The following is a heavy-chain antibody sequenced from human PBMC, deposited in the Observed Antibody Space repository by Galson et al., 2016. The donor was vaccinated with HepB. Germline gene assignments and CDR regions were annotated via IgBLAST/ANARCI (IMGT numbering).Heavy chain of an antibody. CDR1: GTSISRGTW. CDR3: GGGELALGFDS. Sequence: ETLSLTCGVSGTSISRGTWWSWVRQAPGKGLEWTGEIFRSGDANYNPSLKSRLTITVDESTNRFYLTLTSVTAADTAVYYCGGGELALGFDSWGQGTLVTVSS. D-gene: IGHD2-21*01. J-gene: IGHJ4*02. V-gene: IGHV4-4*02. CDR2: IFRSGDA.